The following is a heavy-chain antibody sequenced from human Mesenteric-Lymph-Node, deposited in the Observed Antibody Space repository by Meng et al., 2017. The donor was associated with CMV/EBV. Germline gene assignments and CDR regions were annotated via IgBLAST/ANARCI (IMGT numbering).Heavy chain of an antibody. CDR1: GGSFSGYY. V-gene: IGHV4-59*01. J-gene: IGHJ4*02. CDR2: IYYSGST. Sequence: SETLSLTCAVYGGSFSGYYWSWIRQPPGKGLEWIGHIYYSGSTTYNPSLKSRVTISVDTSKNQFSLKLSSVTAADTAVYYCARVGYNDYWSTYGIDYWGQGTLVTVSS. CDR3: ARVGYNDYWSTYGIDY. D-gene: IGHD3-3*01.